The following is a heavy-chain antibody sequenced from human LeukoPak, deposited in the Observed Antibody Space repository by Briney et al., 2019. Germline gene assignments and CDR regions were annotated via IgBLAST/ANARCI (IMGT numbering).Heavy chain of an antibody. CDR1: GFTFSSFG. Sequence: PGGSLRFSCAASGFTFSSFGMHWVRQAPGKGLEWVAVISYDGSNKYYADSVKSRFTMSRDNSQNPLYLQMNSLRLEDTAVYYCGRLMGGYDSYFYGMDVWGQGTTVTVSS. D-gene: IGHD5-12*01. CDR3: GRLMGGYDSYFYGMDV. J-gene: IGHJ6*02. V-gene: IGHV3-30*03. CDR2: ISYDGSNK.